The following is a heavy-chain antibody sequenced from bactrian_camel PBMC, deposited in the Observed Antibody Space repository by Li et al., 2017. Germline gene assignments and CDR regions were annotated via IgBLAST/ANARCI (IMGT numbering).Heavy chain of an antibody. CDR2: IYTGDGSP. J-gene: IGHJ4*01. CDR3: GAGRDYYSCKSLRTDVWDY. V-gene: IGHV3S54*01. D-gene: IGHD3*01. CDR1: GYIHSTNC. Sequence: HVQLVESGGGSVQAGGSLRLSCAASGYIHSTNCMGWFRQVLGNEREWVASIYTGDGSPHYNDSVKGRFTISTDAAKKTVSLQMDSLTPNDTAMYYCGAGRDYYSCKSLRTDVWDYWGRGTQVTVS.